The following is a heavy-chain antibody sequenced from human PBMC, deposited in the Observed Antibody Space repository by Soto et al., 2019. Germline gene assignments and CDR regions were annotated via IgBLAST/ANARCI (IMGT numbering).Heavy chain of an antibody. J-gene: IGHJ6*02. CDR3: ARDPNNWNDGDYYYYGMDV. D-gene: IGHD1-20*01. CDR2: FYHTWTT. V-gene: IGHV4-31*01. CDR1: CGPFSCDYLY. Sequence: SDTLSLNCFVSCGPFSCDYLYCIWIRHLRGEGLEWISNFYHTWTTYYNPSLKSLVSMSVDTSQKQFSLILASVTAADTAAYYCARDPNNWNDGDYYYYGMDVWGQGTTVTVSS.